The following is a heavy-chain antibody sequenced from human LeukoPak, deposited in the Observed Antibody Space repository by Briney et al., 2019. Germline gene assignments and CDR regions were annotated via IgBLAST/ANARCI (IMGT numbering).Heavy chain of an antibody. CDR3: ARVHVNSGYYFGDAFDI. D-gene: IGHD3-22*01. V-gene: IGHV4-38-2*02. CDR1: GYSITRGSY. CDR2: IYHSGST. Sequence: SETLSLTCTVSGYSITRGSYWGWIRQPPGKGLEWIANIYHSGSTYYNPSLKSRVTISVDTSKNQFSLKLSSVTAADTAIYYCARVHVNSGYYFGDAFDIWGQGTMATVSS. J-gene: IGHJ3*02.